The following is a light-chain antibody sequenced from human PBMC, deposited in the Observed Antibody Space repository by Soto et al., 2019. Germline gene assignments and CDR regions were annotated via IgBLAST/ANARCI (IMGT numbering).Light chain of an antibody. CDR2: DAS. V-gene: IGKV1-5*01. J-gene: IGKJ2*01. Sequence: GDRVTIACRASQSIDSWLAWYQQKPGKAPKFLIYDASDLESGVPSRFSGSGSGTEFTLTISSLQPDDFANYYCQLYRGKPFTFAQGTKVDIK. CDR1: QSIDSW. CDR3: QLYRGKPFT.